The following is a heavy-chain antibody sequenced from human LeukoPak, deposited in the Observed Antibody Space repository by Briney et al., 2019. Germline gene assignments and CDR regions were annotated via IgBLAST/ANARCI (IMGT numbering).Heavy chain of an antibody. V-gene: IGHV1-69*05. CDR3: ARGYAEYSSSRGLDY. D-gene: IGHD6-6*01. CDR2: IIPIFGTA. Sequence: SVKVSCKASGGTFSSYAISWVRQAPGQGLEWMGRIIPIFGTANYAQKFQGRVTITTDESTSTAHMELSSLRSEDTAVYYCARGYAEYSSSRGLDYWGQGTLVTVSS. CDR1: GGTFSSYA. J-gene: IGHJ4*02.